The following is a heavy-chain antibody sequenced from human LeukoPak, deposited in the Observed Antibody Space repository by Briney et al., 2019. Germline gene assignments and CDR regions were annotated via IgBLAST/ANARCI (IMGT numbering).Heavy chain of an antibody. CDR1: GCTFNAYA. CDR3: ARSFGD. Sequence: GGSLRLSCAASGCTFNAYAMNWVRQAPGKGLEWVSYISSTSSTIYYADSVKGRFTISRDNAKNSLYLQMNSLRDEDTAVYYCARSFGDWGQGTLVTVSS. CDR2: ISSTSSTI. V-gene: IGHV3-48*02. J-gene: IGHJ4*02. D-gene: IGHD3-10*01.